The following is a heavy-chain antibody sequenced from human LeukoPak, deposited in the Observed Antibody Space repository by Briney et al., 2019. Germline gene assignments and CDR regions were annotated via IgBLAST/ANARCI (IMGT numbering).Heavy chain of an antibody. CDR1: GFAFSSYA. V-gene: IGHV3-23*01. CDR2: ISGGGDGT. D-gene: IGHD2-21*02. Sequence: GGSLRLSCAASGFAFSSYALSWVRQPAGKGLEWVSAISGGGDGTYYADSVKGRFTISRDNSKNTLYLHMNSLRAEDTAVYYCVKDWRDESNCGGDCLQYWGQGTLVTVSS. CDR3: VKDWRDESNCGGDCLQY. J-gene: IGHJ4*02.